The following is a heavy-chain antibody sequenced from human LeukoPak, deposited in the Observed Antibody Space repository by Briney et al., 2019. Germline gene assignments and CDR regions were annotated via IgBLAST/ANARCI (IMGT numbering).Heavy chain of an antibody. CDR3: ARDINSYNWFDL. D-gene: IGHD1-14*01. CDR2: ISGRSINI. V-gene: IGHV3-11*01. CDR1: GFTFSDYY. Sequence: PGGSLRLSCAASGFTFSDYYMSWIRQDPGKGLEWISYISGRSINIYYADSVKGRFTISRDNAKNSVYLQMNSLRAEDTAVYYCARDINSYNWFDLWGRGTLVTVSS. J-gene: IGHJ5*02.